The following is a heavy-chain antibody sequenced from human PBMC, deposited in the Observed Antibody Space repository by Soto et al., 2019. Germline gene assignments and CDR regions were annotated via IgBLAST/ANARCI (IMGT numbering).Heavy chain of an antibody. V-gene: IGHV3-23*01. CDR1: GFTFSTYA. D-gene: IGHD3-16*01. CDR3: AIFFTSHDRPAPIVF. J-gene: IGHJ4*02. Sequence: PGGSLRLSCAASGFTFSTYAMSWVRQAPGKGLEWVSAISGSGGSTYYADSVKGRFTFSRDNSKNTLYLQMNSLRAEDTAVYYCAIFFTSHDRPAPIVFRGPGLLVTLFS. CDR2: ISGSGGST.